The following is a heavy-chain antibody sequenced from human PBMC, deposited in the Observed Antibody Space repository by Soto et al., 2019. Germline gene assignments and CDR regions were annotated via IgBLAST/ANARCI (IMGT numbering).Heavy chain of an antibody. J-gene: IGHJ3*02. D-gene: IGHD3-3*01. CDR3: ARHGRYYDFWSGYVPSDAFDI. CDR1: GYSFTSYW. V-gene: IGHV5-51*01. CDR2: IYPGDSDT. Sequence: GESLKISCKGSGYSFTSYWIGWVRQMPGKGLEWMGIIYPGDSDTRYSPSLQGQVTISADKSISTAYLQWSSLKASDTAMYYCARHGRYYDFWSGYVPSDAFDIWGQGTMVTVSS.